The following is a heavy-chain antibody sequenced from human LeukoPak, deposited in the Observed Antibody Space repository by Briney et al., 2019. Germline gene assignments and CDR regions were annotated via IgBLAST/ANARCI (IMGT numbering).Heavy chain of an antibody. CDR2: INHSGDT. D-gene: IGHD1-1*01. CDR3: ARGRQLNS. Sequence: SETLSLTCAVYGGSFSDYLWSWIRQFPEKGLEWIGEINHSGDTNYNPSLKSRVTISVDTSKNQFSLKLSSVTAADTAVYYCARGRQLNSWGQGSLVTVSS. J-gene: IGHJ4*02. V-gene: IGHV4-34*01. CDR1: GGSFSDYL.